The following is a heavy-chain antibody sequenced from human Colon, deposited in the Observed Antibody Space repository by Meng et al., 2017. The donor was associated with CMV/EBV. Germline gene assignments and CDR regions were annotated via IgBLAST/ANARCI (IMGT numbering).Heavy chain of an antibody. D-gene: IGHD6-6*01. Sequence: TVSGGSIRCGASSWSWLRPPPGKGLGWIGYIYDSGSTSYNPSLMSRVTISVDTSRNQFSLKLTSVTAADTAVYYCAREYSSSSGLPGPWGQGTLVTVSS. V-gene: IGHV4-30-4*08. CDR2: IYDSGST. J-gene: IGHJ5*02. CDR1: GGSIRCGASS. CDR3: AREYSSSSGLPGP.